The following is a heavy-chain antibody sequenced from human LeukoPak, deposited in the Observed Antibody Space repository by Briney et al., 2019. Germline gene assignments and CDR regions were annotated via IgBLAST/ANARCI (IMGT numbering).Heavy chain of an antibody. D-gene: IGHD6-13*01. Sequence: PSQTLSLTCTVSGGSISSGSYYWSWIRQPAGKGLEWIGRIYTSGSTNYYPSLKSRVTISVDTSKNQFSLKLSSVTAADTAVYYCARDISLAAAPFLGFGYWGQGTLVTVSS. V-gene: IGHV4-61*02. J-gene: IGHJ4*02. CDR2: IYTSGST. CDR1: GGSISSGSYY. CDR3: ARDISLAAAPFLGFGY.